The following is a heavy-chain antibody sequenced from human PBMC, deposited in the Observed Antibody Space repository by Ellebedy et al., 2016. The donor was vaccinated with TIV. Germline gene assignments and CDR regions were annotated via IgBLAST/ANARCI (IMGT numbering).Heavy chain of an antibody. V-gene: IGHV1-2*02. CDR2: ISPNNGGI. D-gene: IGHD3-10*01. CDR1: GYSFTGYY. Sequence: AASVKVSCKASGYSFTGYYMPLVRHSPGQGLYWMGWISPNNGGISYAQKFQGRVTMTRDTSISTAYMELSRLRSDDTAVYYCAREDSTNYGSGYDGWGQGTLVTVSS. J-gene: IGHJ4*02. CDR3: AREDSTNYGSGYDG.